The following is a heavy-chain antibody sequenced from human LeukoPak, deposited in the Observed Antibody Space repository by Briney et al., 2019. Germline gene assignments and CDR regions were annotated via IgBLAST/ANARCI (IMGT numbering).Heavy chain of an antibody. Sequence: SVKVSCKASGGTFSSYAISWVRQAPGQGLEWMGGIIPIFGTANYAQKFQGRATITADESTSTAYMELSSLRSEDTAVYYCASTYYDFWSGYPRGYYFDYWGQGTLVTVSS. CDR1: GGTFSSYA. CDR3: ASTYYDFWSGYPRGYYFDY. J-gene: IGHJ4*02. V-gene: IGHV1-69*13. CDR2: IIPIFGTA. D-gene: IGHD3-3*01.